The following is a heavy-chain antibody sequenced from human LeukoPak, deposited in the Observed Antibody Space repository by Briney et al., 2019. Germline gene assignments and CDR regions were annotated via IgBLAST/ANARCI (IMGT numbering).Heavy chain of an antibody. Sequence: GASVKVSCKASGYTLTHYGISWVRQAPGQGLEWMGWISAYTGNTNYAQKIQGRVTMTTDTSTSTAYMELRSLRSDDTAVYYCARRGGYSSGSGFSSYYFDYWGQGTLVTASS. CDR1: GYTLTHYG. V-gene: IGHV1-18*01. J-gene: IGHJ4*02. D-gene: IGHD2-15*01. CDR3: ARRGGYSSGSGFSSYYFDY. CDR2: ISAYTGNT.